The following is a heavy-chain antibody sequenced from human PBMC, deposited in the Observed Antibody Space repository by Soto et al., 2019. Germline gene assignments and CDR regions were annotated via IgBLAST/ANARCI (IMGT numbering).Heavy chain of an antibody. J-gene: IGHJ4*02. CDR2: INSDGSST. D-gene: IGHD3-10*01. CDR1: GFTFSSYL. CDR3: ARDLDYYGSGSYLAY. V-gene: IGHV3-74*01. Sequence: PGGSLRLSCAASGFTFSSYLMHWVRQAPGKGLVWVSRINSDGSSTSYADSVKGRFTISRDNAKNTLYLQMNSLRAEDTAVYYCARDLDYYGSGSYLAYWGQGTLVTVSP.